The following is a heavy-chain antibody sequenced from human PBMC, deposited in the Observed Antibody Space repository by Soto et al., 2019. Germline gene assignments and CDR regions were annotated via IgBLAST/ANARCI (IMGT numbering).Heavy chain of an antibody. CDR1: GFTFSNYD. Sequence: GGSLRLSCAASGFTFSNYDMHWVRQATGKGLEWVSAIGTAGDTYYPGSVKGRFTISRENAKNSLYLQMNSLRAGDTAVYYCARQNKPMVRGVIEFDYWGQGTLVTVSS. D-gene: IGHD3-10*01. J-gene: IGHJ4*02. CDR3: ARQNKPMVRGVIEFDY. V-gene: IGHV3-13*04. CDR2: IGTAGDT.